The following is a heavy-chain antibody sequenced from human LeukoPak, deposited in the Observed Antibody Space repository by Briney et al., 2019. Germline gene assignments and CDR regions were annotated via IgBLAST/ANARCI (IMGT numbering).Heavy chain of an antibody. CDR3: ARDLSSTSNWDFDY. Sequence: NPNNCYTFYTDDFQRSVTMTRHTSISTAYMQLSRLTSDDTALYYCARDLSSTSNWDFDYWGQGTLVTVSS. CDR2: NPNNCYT. D-gene: IGHD7-27*01. J-gene: IGHJ4*02. V-gene: IGHV1-2*02.